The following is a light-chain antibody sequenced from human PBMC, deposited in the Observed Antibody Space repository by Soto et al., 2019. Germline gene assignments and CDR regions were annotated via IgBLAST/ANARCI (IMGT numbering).Light chain of an antibody. Sequence: EVVMTQSPVTLSVSPGERVTLSCRASQSISINLAWYQQRRGQSPRLLIYDASTRATGVPVRFSGSGSVTEFNLTISSLQSEDFAVYYCQQYKNWPETFGQGTTVEVK. J-gene: IGKJ1*01. CDR3: QQYKNWPET. CDR1: QSISIN. CDR2: DAS. V-gene: IGKV3-15*01.